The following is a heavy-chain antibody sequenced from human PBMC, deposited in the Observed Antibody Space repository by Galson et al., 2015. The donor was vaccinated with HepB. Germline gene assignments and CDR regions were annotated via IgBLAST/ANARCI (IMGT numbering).Heavy chain of an antibody. D-gene: IGHD3-10*01. V-gene: IGHV1-18*01. CDR2: ISAYNGNT. CDR1: GYTFTSYG. Sequence: SVKVSCKASGYTFTSYGISWVRQAPGQGLEWMGWISAYNGNTNYAQKFQGRVTMTTDTSTSTAYMELRSLRSDDTAVYYCARRWFGDTTFDYWDQGTLVTVSS. CDR3: ARRWFGDTTFDY. J-gene: IGHJ4*02.